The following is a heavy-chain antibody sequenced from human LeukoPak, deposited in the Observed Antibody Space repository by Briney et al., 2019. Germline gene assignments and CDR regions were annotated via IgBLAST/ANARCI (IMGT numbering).Heavy chain of an antibody. J-gene: IGHJ4*02. CDR1: GFTFSTYS. CDR2: ISSSSSYI. CDR3: ARHPIGYSSPPDY. Sequence: PGGSLRLSCAASGFTFSTYSMNWVRQAPGKGLEWVSSISSSSSYIYYADSVKGRFTISRDNAKNSLYLQMNSLRVEDTAVYYCARHPIGYSSPPDYWGQGTLVTVSS. D-gene: IGHD6-13*01. V-gene: IGHV3-21*01.